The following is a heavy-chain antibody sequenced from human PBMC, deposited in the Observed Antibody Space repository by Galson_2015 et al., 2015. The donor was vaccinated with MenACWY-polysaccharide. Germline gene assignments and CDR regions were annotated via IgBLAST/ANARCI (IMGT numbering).Heavy chain of an antibody. Sequence: SLRLSCAASGFTFSSYWMSWVRQAPGKGLEWVANIKQDGSEKYYVDSVKGRFTISRDNAKNSLYLQMNSLRAEDTAVYYCARDRGVHYYYYGMDVWGQGTTVTVSS. CDR1: GFTFSSYW. V-gene: IGHV3-7*01. CDR2: IKQDGSEK. CDR3: ARDRGVHYYYYGMDV. D-gene: IGHD3-10*01. J-gene: IGHJ6*02.